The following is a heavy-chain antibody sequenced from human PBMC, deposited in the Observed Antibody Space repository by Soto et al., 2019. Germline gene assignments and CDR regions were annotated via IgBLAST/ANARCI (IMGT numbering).Heavy chain of an antibody. CDR2: MNPNSGNT. Sequence: ASVKVSCKXSGYTFTSYDINWVRQATGQGLEWMGWMNPNSGNTGYAQKFQGRVTMTRNTSISTAYMELSSLRSEDTAVYYCARGQRIAAADDYWGQGTLVTVSS. CDR1: GYTFTSYD. D-gene: IGHD6-13*01. CDR3: ARGQRIAAADDY. J-gene: IGHJ4*02. V-gene: IGHV1-8*01.